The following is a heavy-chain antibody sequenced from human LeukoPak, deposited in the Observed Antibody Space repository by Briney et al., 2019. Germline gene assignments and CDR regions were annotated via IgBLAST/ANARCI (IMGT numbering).Heavy chain of an antibody. Sequence: GRSLRLSCAASGFTFSSYVMHWVRQAPGKGLEWVAVISYDGSQKYYADSVKGRFTISRDNSNDTVYLQMNSLTAEDTAVYYCAKPVYSRGWYASTFVCWGQGTLVTVSS. CDR1: GFTFSSYV. D-gene: IGHD6-19*01. J-gene: IGHJ4*02. CDR3: AKPVYSRGWYASTFVC. CDR2: ISYDGSQK. V-gene: IGHV3-30*18.